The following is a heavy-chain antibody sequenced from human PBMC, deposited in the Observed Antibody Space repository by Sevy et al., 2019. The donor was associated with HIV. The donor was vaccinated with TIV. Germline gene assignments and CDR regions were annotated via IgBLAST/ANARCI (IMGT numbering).Heavy chain of an antibody. CDR2: ISYDGSDK. V-gene: IGHV3-30*18. CDR3: AKDLLGDYYDSSGVLDY. J-gene: IGHJ4*02. D-gene: IGHD3-22*01. CDR1: GFTFSSYG. Sequence: GGSLRLSCAASGFTFSSYGMHWVRQAPGKGLEWVAVISYDGSDKFYADSVKGRFTISRDNSKNTVYLQMNRLGPEDAAVYYCAKDLLGDYYDSSGVLDYWGQGTLVTVSS.